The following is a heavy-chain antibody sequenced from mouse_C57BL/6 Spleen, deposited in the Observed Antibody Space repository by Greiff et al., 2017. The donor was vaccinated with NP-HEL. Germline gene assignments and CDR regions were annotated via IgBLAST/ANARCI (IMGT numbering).Heavy chain of an antibody. J-gene: IGHJ2*01. CDR2: ISSGSSTI. CDR3: ARPDYYGSVDY. CDR1: GFTFSDYG. D-gene: IGHD1-1*01. Sequence: EVKLMESGGGLVKPGGSLKLSCAASGFTFSDYGMHWVRQAPEKGLEWVAYISSGSSTIYYADTVKGRFTISRDNAKNTLFLQMTSLRSEDTAMYYCARPDYYGSVDYWGQGTTLTVSS. V-gene: IGHV5-17*01.